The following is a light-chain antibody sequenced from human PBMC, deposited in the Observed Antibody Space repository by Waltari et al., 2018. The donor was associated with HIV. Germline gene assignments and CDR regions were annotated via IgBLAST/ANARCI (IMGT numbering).Light chain of an antibody. J-gene: IGKJ1*01. CDR2: LGS. Sequence: DIVMTQSQLSLPVTPGEPASISCRPSQCLLHSNGYKYLDWYLQKPGQSPQLLIYLGSNRASGVPDRFSGSGSGTDFTLKISRVEAEDVGVYYCMQALQTPWTFGQGTKVEIK. CDR1: QCLLHSNGYKY. V-gene: IGKV2-28*01. CDR3: MQALQTPWT.